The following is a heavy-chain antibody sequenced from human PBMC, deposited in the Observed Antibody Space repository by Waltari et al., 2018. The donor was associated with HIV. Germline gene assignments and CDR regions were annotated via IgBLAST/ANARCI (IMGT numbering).Heavy chain of an antibody. V-gene: IGHV1-2*02. CDR1: GYTFTGYY. CDR3: ARPLPYCSTSSCPDFDP. CDR2: INPNSGGT. J-gene: IGHJ5*02. D-gene: IGHD2-2*01. Sequence: QVQLVQSGAEVKKPGASVKVSCKASGYTFTGYYMHWVRQAPGQGLEWRGWINPNSGGTNYEQKFQGRVTMTRDASISTAYMELNSLRSHDTAVYYCARPLPYCSTSSCPDFDPWGQGTLVTVSS.